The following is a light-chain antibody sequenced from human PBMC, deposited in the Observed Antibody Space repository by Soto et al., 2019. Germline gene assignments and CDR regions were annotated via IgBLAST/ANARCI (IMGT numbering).Light chain of an antibody. J-gene: IGKJ1*01. Sequence: IQLTQSPSSLPASVGDRVIITCRASQGISSNFAWYQQKPRKAPKLLIYAASTLQSGVPSRFSGSGSATDFALTISSLQPEDFATYYCQQLNSYPPTFGQGTKVEI. CDR2: AAS. CDR1: QGISSN. V-gene: IGKV1-9*01. CDR3: QQLNSYPPT.